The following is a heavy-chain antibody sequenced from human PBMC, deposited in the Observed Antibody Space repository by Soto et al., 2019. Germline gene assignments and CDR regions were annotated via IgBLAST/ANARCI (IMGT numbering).Heavy chain of an antibody. CDR3: AREQQLGFGLWFDP. J-gene: IGHJ5*02. CDR1: GGSISSYY. D-gene: IGHD6-13*01. V-gene: IGHV4-59*01. CDR2: IYYSGST. Sequence: SETLSLTCTVSGGSISSYYWSWIRQPPGKGLEWIGYIYYSGSTNYNPSLKSRVTISVDTSKNQFSLKLSSVTAADTAVYYCAREQQLGFGLWFDPWGQGPLVTVSS.